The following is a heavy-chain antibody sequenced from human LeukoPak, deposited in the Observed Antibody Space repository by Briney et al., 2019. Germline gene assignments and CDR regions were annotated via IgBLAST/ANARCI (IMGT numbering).Heavy chain of an antibody. V-gene: IGHV4-39*07. CDR1: GGSITSGSYY. Sequence: SETLSLTCTVSGGSITSGSYYWGWIRQPPGKGLEWIGSIYYSGTTYYNPSLESRVTISVDTSKNQFSLKLTSVTAADTAVYYCARALKGDTVTTTYWYFDLWGRGTLVTVSS. D-gene: IGHD4-17*01. CDR2: IYYSGTT. CDR3: ARALKGDTVTTTYWYFDL. J-gene: IGHJ2*01.